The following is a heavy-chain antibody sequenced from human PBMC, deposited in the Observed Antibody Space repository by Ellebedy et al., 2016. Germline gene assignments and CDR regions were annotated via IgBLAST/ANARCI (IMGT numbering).Heavy chain of an antibody. CDR2: IYSGGST. Sequence: GESLKISXAASGFTVSSNYMSWVRQAPGKGLEWVSVIYSGGSTYYADSVKGRFTISRDNSKNTLYLQMNSLRAEDTAVYYCAKDHDYGDYGDYFDYWGQGTLVTVSS. CDR1: GFTVSSNY. CDR3: AKDHDYGDYGDYFDY. J-gene: IGHJ4*02. V-gene: IGHV3-66*01. D-gene: IGHD4-17*01.